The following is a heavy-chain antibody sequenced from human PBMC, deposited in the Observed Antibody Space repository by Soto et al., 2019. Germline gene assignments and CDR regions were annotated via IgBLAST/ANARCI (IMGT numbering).Heavy chain of an antibody. CDR3: ARRGDGIGDSSGWYYFDY. Sequence: SVKVSCKASGGTYSSYAISWVRQAPGQGLEWMGGIIPIFGTANYAQKFQGRVTITADESTSTAYMELSSLRSEDTAVYYCARRGDGIGDSSGWYYFDYWGQGTLVTVSS. J-gene: IGHJ4*02. CDR1: GGTYSSYA. D-gene: IGHD6-19*01. CDR2: IIPIFGTA. V-gene: IGHV1-69*13.